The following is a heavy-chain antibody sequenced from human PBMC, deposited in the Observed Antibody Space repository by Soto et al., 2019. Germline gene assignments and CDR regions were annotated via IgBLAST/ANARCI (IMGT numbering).Heavy chain of an antibody. V-gene: IGHV1-69*06. CDR1: GSTFSSYA. CDR3: ASSTPAYCGGDCYPFDY. CDR2: IIPIFGTA. D-gene: IGHD2-21*02. Sequence: VPSVKVSCKSSGSTFSSYAISWLRQAPGQGLEWMGGIIPIFGTANYAQKFQGRVTITADKSTSTAYMELSSLRSEDTAVYYCASSTPAYCGGDCYPFDYWGQGTLVTVSS. J-gene: IGHJ4*02.